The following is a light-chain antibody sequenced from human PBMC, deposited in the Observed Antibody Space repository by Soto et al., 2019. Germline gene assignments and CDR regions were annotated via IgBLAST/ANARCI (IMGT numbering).Light chain of an antibody. V-gene: IGKV1-6*01. CDR3: LQDYNYPWT. CDR2: AAS. CDR1: QAIRND. J-gene: IGKJ1*01. Sequence: AIQMTQSPSSLSASVGDRVTITCRATQAIRNDLGWYQQKPGKAPKLLIYAASSLQSGVPSRFSGSGSGTDFTLTISSLQPEDFATYYCLQDYNYPWTFGQGTKVEIK.